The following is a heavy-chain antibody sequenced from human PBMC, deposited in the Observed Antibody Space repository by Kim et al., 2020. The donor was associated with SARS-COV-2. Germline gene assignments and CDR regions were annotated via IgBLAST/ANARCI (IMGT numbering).Heavy chain of an antibody. V-gene: IGHV3-64D*09. D-gene: IGHD1-26*01. Sequence: ADSVKGRFTSSRDNAKNTLYLQMSSLRAEDTAVYYCVKVGGGSYRPPFDYWGQGTLVTVSS. J-gene: IGHJ4*02. CDR3: VKVGGGSYRPPFDY.